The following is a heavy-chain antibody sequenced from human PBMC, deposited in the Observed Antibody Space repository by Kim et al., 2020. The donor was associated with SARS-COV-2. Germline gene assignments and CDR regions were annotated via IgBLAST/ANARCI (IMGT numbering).Heavy chain of an antibody. D-gene: IGHD5-18*01. J-gene: IGHJ2*01. CDR1: GGSVSSSSYY. CDR3: ARNPDVDTAMVPPWYF. Sequence: SETLSLTCTVSGGSVSSSSYYWSWIRQPPGKGLEWIGYIYYSGSTNYNPSLKSRVTISVDTSKNQFSLKLSSVTAADTAVYYCARNPDVDTAMVPPWYF. CDR2: IYYSGST. V-gene: IGHV4-61*01.